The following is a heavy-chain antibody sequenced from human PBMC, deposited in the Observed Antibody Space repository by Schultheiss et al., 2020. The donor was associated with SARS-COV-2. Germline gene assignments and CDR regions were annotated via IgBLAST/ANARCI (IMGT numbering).Heavy chain of an antibody. CDR1: GFTFSSYA. CDR3: AKAAYYDFWSGLPKNWFDP. D-gene: IGHD3-3*01. V-gene: IGHV3-33*06. CDR2: IWYDGSNK. J-gene: IGHJ5*02. Sequence: GGSLRLSCAASGFTFSSYAMSWVRQAPGKGLEWVAVIWYDGSNKYYADSVKGRFTISRDNSKNTLYLQMNSLRAEDTAVYYCAKAAYYDFWSGLPKNWFDPWGQGTLVTVSS.